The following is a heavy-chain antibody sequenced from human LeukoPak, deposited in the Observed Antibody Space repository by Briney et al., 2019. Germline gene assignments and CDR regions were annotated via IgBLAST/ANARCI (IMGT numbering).Heavy chain of an antibody. CDR3: ARKGVSDLYYFDS. J-gene: IGHJ4*02. V-gene: IGHV4-59*08. CDR2: IYYSGST. Sequence: SETLSLTCTVSGGSISSYYWSWIRQPRGKGLERMGNIYYSGSTNYNSSLKSRVTISVDTSKNQISLKLRSVTAADTAVYYCARKGVSDLYYFDSWGQGTLVTVSS. CDR1: GGSISSYY. D-gene: IGHD3-16*01.